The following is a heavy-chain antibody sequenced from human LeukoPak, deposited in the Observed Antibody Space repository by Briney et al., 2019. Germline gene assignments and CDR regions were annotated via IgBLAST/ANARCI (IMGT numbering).Heavy chain of an antibody. CDR3: ARDFVPLAARWGNFDY. Sequence: PGGSLRLSCAASGFTFSNYYMNWVRQAPGKGLEWVAVISYDGSNKYYADSVKGRFTISRDNSKNTLYLQMNSLRAEDTAVYYCARDFVPLAARWGNFDYWGQGTLVTVSS. J-gene: IGHJ4*02. CDR2: ISYDGSNK. V-gene: IGHV3-30-3*01. CDR1: GFTFSNYY. D-gene: IGHD6-6*01.